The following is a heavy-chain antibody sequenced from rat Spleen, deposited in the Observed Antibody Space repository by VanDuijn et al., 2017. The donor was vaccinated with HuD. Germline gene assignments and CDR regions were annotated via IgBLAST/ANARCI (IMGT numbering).Heavy chain of an antibody. D-gene: IGHD1-6*01. CDR3: ATQARVYYGLGNWFAY. CDR2: ISYDGSTT. CDR1: GFTLSDYY. J-gene: IGHJ3*01. Sequence: EVQLVESDGGLVQPGRSLKLSCAASGFTLSDYYMAWVRQAPTKGLEWVATISYDGSTTYYRDSVKGRFTISRDNAKSTLYLQMDSLRSEDTATYYCATQARVYYGLGNWFAYWGQGTLVTVSS. V-gene: IGHV5-29*01.